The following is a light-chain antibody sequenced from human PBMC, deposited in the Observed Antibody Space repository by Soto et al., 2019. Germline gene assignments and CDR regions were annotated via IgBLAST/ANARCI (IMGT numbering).Light chain of an antibody. CDR1: QSVSNK. CDR3: HQRKSWPRT. J-gene: IGKJ1*01. Sequence: EIVLTQSPGTLSLSPGERATLSCRASQSVSNKLAWYQHKPGQAPRLLIYDTSNRATGIPARFSGSGSGTDFTLTISSLEPEDFAVYYCHQRKSWPRTFGQGTKVDIK. CDR2: DTS. V-gene: IGKV3-11*01.